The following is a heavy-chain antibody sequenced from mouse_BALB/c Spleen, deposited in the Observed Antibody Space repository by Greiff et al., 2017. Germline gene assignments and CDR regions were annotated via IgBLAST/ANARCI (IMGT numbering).Heavy chain of an antibody. J-gene: IGHJ3*01. CDR1: GFTFSSYA. CDR3: SRGDYLFAY. V-gene: IGHV5-9-3*01. Sequence: EVHLVESGGGLVKPGGSLKLSCAASGFTFSSYAMSWVRQTPEKRLEWVATISSGGSYTYYPDSVKGRFTISRDNAKNTLYLQMSSLRSEDTAMYYCSRGDYLFAYWGQGTLVTVSA. CDR2: ISSGGSYT. D-gene: IGHD2-4*01.